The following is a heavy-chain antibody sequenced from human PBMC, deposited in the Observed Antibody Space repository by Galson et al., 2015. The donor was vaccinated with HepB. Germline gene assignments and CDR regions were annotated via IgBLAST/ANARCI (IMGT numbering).Heavy chain of an antibody. J-gene: IGHJ3*02. Sequence: SLRLSCATSGFTFNVYAMSWVRQAPGKGLEWVSCIGASNARTNYADSVKGRFTISRDNSKNTLYLQMDSLRAEDTAVYYCARQAITGTDSFDIWSRRTVVTVSS. D-gene: IGHD1-14*01. CDR1: GFTFNVYA. CDR3: ARQAITGTDSFDI. V-gene: IGHV3-23*01. CDR2: IGASNART.